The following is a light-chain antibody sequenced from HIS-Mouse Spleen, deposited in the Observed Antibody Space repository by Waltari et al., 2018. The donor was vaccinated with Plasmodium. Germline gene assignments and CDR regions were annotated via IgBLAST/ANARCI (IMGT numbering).Light chain of an antibody. Sequence: EIVLTQSPGTLSLSPGERATLSCRASQSVSRSYLAWYQQKPGQAPRLLLYGASSRATGIPDRVSGSGSGTDFTLTISRLEPEDFAVYYCQQYGSSPPVTFGPGTKVDIK. V-gene: IGKV3-20*01. CDR3: QQYGSSPPVT. CDR2: GAS. J-gene: IGKJ3*01. CDR1: QSVSRSY.